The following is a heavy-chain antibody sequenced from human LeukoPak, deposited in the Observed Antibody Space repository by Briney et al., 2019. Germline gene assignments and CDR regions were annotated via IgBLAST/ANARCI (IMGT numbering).Heavy chain of an antibody. D-gene: IGHD3-22*01. CDR2: ISYDGSNK. V-gene: IGHV3-30-3*01. CDR3: ARSSGPTYDAFDI. Sequence: GGSLRLSCAASGFTFSSYAMHWVRQAPGKGLEWVAVISYDGSNKYYADSVKGRFTISRDNSKNTLYLQMNSLRAEDTAVYYCARSSGPTYDAFDIWGQGTTVTVSS. CDR1: GFTFSSYA. J-gene: IGHJ3*02.